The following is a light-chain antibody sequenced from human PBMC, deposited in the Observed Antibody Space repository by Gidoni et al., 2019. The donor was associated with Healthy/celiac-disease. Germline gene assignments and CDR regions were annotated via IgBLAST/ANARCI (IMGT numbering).Light chain of an antibody. CDR2: DAS. J-gene: IGKJ3*01. CDR1: QDISHY. Sequence: DIQMTQSPPSLSASVGDRVTITCRASQDISHYLAWYQQKPGKVPRLLIFDASNLHSGVPSRFTGGGSGTDFTLTISSLQPEDVASYYCQKYNSAPFTFAPGTKVEI. CDR3: QKYNSAPFT. V-gene: IGKV1-27*01.